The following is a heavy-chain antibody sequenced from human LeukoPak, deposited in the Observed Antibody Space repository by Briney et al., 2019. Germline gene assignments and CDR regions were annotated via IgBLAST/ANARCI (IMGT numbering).Heavy chain of an antibody. V-gene: IGHV4-59*01. J-gene: IGHJ3*02. CDR3: ARDFPARYYYDSSGYSPTDAFDI. D-gene: IGHD3-22*01. Sequence: SETLSLTCTVSGGSISSYYWSWIRQPPGKGLEWIGYIYYSGSTNYNPSLKSRVTISVDTSKNQFSLKLNSVTAADTAVYYCARDFPARYYYDSSGYSPTDAFDIWGQGTMVTVSS. CDR1: GGSISSYY. CDR2: IYYSGST.